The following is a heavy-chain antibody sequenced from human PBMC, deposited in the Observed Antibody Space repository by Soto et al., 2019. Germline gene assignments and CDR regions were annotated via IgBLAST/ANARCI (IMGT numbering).Heavy chain of an antibody. D-gene: IGHD3-3*01. CDR3: AREAYDFWSGYQQYYYYYMDV. J-gene: IGHJ6*03. CDR1: GYTFTSYY. CDR2: INPSGGST. Sequence: GASVKVSCKASGYTFTSYYMHWVRQAPGQGLEWMGIINPSGGSTSYAQKFQGRVTMTRDTSTSTVYMELSSLRSEDTAVYYCAREAYDFWSGYQQYYYYYMDVWGKGTTVTVSS. V-gene: IGHV1-46*03.